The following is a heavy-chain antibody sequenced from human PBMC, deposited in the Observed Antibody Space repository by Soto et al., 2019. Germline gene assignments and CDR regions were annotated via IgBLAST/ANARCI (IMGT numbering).Heavy chain of an antibody. CDR2: ISWNSDSI. Sequence: EAQLVESGGGLVQPGRSLRLSCAGSGFIFDEFAIHWVRQAPGKGLEWVSGISWNSDSIGYADSVKGRFTISRDNAKNALYLQMNSLRVEDTALYYCTKVGGLYDFWSGPLHFDLWGQGTLVTVSS. CDR1: GFIFDEFA. J-gene: IGHJ4*02. V-gene: IGHV3-9*01. D-gene: IGHD3-3*01. CDR3: TKVGGLYDFWSGPLHFDL.